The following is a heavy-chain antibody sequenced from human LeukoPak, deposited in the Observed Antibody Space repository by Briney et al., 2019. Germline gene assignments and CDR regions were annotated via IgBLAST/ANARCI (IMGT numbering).Heavy chain of an antibody. CDR1: GFSFSADG. D-gene: IGHD2-15*01. CDR2: INPAGSET. V-gene: IGHV3-7*01. Sequence: TGGSLRPSCAASGFSFSADGMTWVRQAPGTGGEWVANINPAGSETYYVDPVKGRFSISRDNAKNLVYLQMNSLRAEDTAVYHCARFGYVAAVDVWGQGTPVTVSS. J-gene: IGHJ4*02. CDR3: ARFGYVAAVDV.